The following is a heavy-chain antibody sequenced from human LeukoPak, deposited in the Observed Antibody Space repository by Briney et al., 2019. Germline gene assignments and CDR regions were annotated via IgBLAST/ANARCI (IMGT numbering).Heavy chain of an antibody. CDR3: AKDPGIAVAGTREYFQH. Sequence: GRSLRLSXAASGFTFSSYGMHWVRQAPGKGLEWVAVIWYDGSNKYYADSVKGRFTISRDNSKNTLYLQMNSLRAEDTAVYYCAKDPGIAVAGTREYFQHWGPGTLVTVSS. V-gene: IGHV3-33*06. D-gene: IGHD6-19*01. CDR1: GFTFSSYG. CDR2: IWYDGSNK. J-gene: IGHJ1*01.